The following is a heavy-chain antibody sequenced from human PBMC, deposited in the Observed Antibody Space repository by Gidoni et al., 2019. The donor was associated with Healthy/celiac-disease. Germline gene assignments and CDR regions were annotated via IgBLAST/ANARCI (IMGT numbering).Heavy chain of an antibody. D-gene: IGHD2-2*02. CDR1: GGTFSSYA. Sequence: QVQLVQSGAEVKKPGSSVKVSCKASGGTFSSYALSWVRQAPGQRLEWMGGIIPIFGTANYAQKFQGRVTITADESTSTAYMELSSLRSEDTAVYYCAAIVVVPAAIRHPSNNWFDPWGQGTLVTVSS. CDR2: IIPIFGTA. J-gene: IGHJ5*02. V-gene: IGHV1-69*01. CDR3: AAIVVVPAAIRHPSNNWFDP.